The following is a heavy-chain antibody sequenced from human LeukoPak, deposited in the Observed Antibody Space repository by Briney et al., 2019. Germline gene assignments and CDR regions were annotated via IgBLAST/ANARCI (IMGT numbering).Heavy chain of an antibody. Sequence: GGSLRLSCAASGLTFSSYSMNWVRQAPGKGLEWVSSISSSSSYIYYADSVKGRFTISRDNAKNSLYLQMNSLRAEDTAVYYCARSPGELQYYFDYWGQGTLVTVSS. CDR3: ARSPGELQYYFDY. J-gene: IGHJ4*02. D-gene: IGHD1-26*01. V-gene: IGHV3-21*01. CDR2: ISSSSSYI. CDR1: GLTFSSYS.